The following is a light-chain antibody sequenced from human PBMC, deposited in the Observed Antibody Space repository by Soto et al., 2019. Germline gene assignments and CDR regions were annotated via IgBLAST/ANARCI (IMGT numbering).Light chain of an antibody. CDR3: QQYGDSVT. CDR2: GAS. V-gene: IGKV3-20*01. Sequence: EIVLTQSPGTLSLSPGERATLSCRASQSVSSRSLAWYQQKPGQAPRLLIYGASSRATDIPDRFSGSGSGTDFTLTISRLEPEDFAVYYCQQYGDSVTFGQGTKVEIK. CDR1: QSVSSRS. J-gene: IGKJ1*01.